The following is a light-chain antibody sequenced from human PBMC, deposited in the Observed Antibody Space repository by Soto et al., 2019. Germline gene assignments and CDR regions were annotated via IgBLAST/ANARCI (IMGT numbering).Light chain of an antibody. CDR1: QSVSSH. J-gene: IGKJ5*01. CDR2: DAS. V-gene: IGKV3-15*01. Sequence: EIVMTQSPATLSVSPGEGATVSCRASQSVSSHLAWYQHKPGQAPRLLFYDASTRATGIPARFSGSGSGTEFTLTFSSLEPEDFAVYYCQQYSNWPITFGQGTRLEIK. CDR3: QQYSNWPIT.